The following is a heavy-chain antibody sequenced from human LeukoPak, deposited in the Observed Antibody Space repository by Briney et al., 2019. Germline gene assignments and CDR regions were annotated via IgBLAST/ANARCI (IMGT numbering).Heavy chain of an antibody. CDR3: ARGGLGWYVSVFDS. Sequence: SQTLSLTCAISGDSVSSNSGSWNWIRQSPSRGLEWLGRTYYRTRWYYDYEVSVKSRVTINPDTSKNQFSLQMNSVTPEDTAVYYCARGGLGWYVSVFDSWGQGTQVTVSS. J-gene: IGHJ5*01. CDR1: GDSVSSNSGS. V-gene: IGHV6-1*01. CDR2: TYYRTRWYY. D-gene: IGHD6-19*01.